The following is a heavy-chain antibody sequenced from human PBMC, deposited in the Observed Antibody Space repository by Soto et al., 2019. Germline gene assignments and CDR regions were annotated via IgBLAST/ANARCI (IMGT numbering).Heavy chain of an antibody. CDR1: GGSISSYY. V-gene: IGHV4-4*07. CDR3: ARGFRIAARPNYYYYGMDV. D-gene: IGHD6-6*01. CDR2: IYTSGST. J-gene: IGHJ6*02. Sequence: VQLQESGPGLVKPSETLSLTCTVSGGSISSYYWSWIRQPAGKGLEWIGRIYTSGSTNYNPSLKSRVTMSVDTSKNQFSLKLSSVTAADTAVYYCARGFRIAARPNYYYYGMDVWGQGTTVTVSS.